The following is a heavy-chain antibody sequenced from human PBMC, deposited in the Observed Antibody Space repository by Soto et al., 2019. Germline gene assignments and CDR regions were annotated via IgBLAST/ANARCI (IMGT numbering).Heavy chain of an antibody. CDR2: IIPIPNIA. CDR1: GGSFSIFT. D-gene: IGHD4-4*01. CDR3: SKGTTILDAFDI. Sequence: QVQLVQSGAEVKKPGSSVKVSCKASGGSFSIFTINWVRQAPGQGLEWMGRIIPIPNIAKYAQKFQGRVTITADTSTTTAYTELSSLKSEDTAVYYCSKGTTILDAFDIWGQGTMVIVSS. V-gene: IGHV1-69*02. J-gene: IGHJ3*02.